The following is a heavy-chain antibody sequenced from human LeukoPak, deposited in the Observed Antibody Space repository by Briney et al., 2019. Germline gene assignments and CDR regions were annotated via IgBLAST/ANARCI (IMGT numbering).Heavy chain of an antibody. J-gene: IGHJ4*02. CDR2: IIPILGIA. Sequence: SVKVSCKSSGGTFSSYAISWVRQAPGQGLEWMGRIIPILGIANYAQKFQGRVTITADKSTSTAYMELSSLRSEDTAVYYCAREGRYRQYFDYWGQGTLVTVSS. CDR3: AREGRYRQYFDY. V-gene: IGHV1-69*04. D-gene: IGHD1-14*01. CDR1: GGTFSSYA.